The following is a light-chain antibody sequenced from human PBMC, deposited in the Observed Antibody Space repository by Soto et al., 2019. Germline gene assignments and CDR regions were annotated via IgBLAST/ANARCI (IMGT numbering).Light chain of an antibody. CDR3: QQYGISPGT. J-gene: IGKJ1*01. Sequence: EIVLTQSPGTLSLSPGERATLSCRASQSVSSNYLAWYLQKPGQAPMLLIYGASTRATGIPGRFSGSGSGTDFTLTISRLEPEDFAVYYCQQYGISPGTFGQGTKVDIK. V-gene: IGKV3-20*01. CDR2: GAS. CDR1: QSVSSNY.